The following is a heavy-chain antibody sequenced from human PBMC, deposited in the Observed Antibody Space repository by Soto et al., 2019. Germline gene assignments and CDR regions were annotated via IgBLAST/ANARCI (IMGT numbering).Heavy chain of an antibody. CDR3: ARRRRVVVVAATEAFDI. D-gene: IGHD2-15*01. J-gene: IGHJ3*02. V-gene: IGHV5-51*01. Sequence: LKISCKGSGYSFTSYWIGWVRQMPGKGLEWMGIIYPGDSDTRYSPSFQGQVTISADKSISTAYLQWSSLKASDTAMYYCARRRRVVVVAATEAFDIWGQGTMVTVSS. CDR1: GYSFTSYW. CDR2: IYPGDSDT.